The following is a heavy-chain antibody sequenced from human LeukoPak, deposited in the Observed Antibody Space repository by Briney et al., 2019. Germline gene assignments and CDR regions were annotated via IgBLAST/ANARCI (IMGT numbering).Heavy chain of an antibody. Sequence: SETLSLTCSVSGGSLSSYYWSWIRQPPGKGLEWIGYIYYSGSTNYNPSLKSRVTLSVDTSKNQFSLKLSSVTAADTAVYYCARDPRAMSPDAFDIWGQGIMVTVSS. J-gene: IGHJ3*02. D-gene: IGHD5-18*01. CDR3: ARDPRAMSPDAFDI. CDR1: GGSLSSYY. V-gene: IGHV4-59*12. CDR2: IYYSGST.